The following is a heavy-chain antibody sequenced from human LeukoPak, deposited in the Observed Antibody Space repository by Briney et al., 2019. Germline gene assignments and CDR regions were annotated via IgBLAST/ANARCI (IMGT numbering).Heavy chain of an antibody. V-gene: IGHV3-30*04. J-gene: IGHJ4*02. D-gene: IGHD3-3*01. CDR3: AKERGRITIFGVGAANFDF. Sequence: GGSLRLSCAASGFIFTDYTMNWVRQAPGKGLEWVALISYDGNTQYYAESVKGRFTISRDTPKNTVYLEMNSLRPEDTAAYYCAKERGRITIFGVGAANFDFWGQGALVTVSS. CDR2: ISYDGNTQ. CDR1: GFIFTDYT.